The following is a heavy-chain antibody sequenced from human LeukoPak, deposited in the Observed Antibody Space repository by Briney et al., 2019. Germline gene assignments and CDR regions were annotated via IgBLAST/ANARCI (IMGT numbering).Heavy chain of an antibody. CDR3: AGHKYYNFWGSFNWFDP. CDR1: GYSIGSGYY. J-gene: IGHJ5*02. V-gene: IGHV4-38-2*02. D-gene: IGHD3-3*01. Sequence: PSETLSLTCTVSGYSIGSGYYWAWLRQPPGKGLEWIGSIYHGGSTSYNPSLKSRVTISVDTSKSHFPLKLNSVTAADTAVYSCAGHKYYNFWGSFNWFDPWGQGTLVTVSS. CDR2: IYHGGST.